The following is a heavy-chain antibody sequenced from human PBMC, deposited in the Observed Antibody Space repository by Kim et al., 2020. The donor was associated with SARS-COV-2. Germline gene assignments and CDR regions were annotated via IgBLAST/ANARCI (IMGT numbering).Heavy chain of an antibody. D-gene: IGHD2-2*01. CDR1: GYTFTSYA. CDR3: AREDIVVVPAAMKYYYYYYMDV. CDR2: INAGNGNT. J-gene: IGHJ6*03. V-gene: IGHV1-3*01. Sequence: ASVKVSCKASGYTFTSYAMHWVRQAPGQRLEWMGWINAGNGNTKYSQKFQGRVTITRDTSASTAYMELSSLRSEDTAVYYCAREDIVVVPAAMKYYYYYYMDVWGKGTTVTVSS.